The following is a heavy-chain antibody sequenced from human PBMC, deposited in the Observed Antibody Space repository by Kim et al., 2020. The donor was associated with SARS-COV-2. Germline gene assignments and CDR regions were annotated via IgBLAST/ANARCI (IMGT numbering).Heavy chain of an antibody. V-gene: IGHV3-30*18. J-gene: IGHJ4*02. CDR1: GFTFSTSG. D-gene: IGHD1-26*01. CDR2: ISYDGSNT. Sequence: GGSLRLSCAASGFTFSTSGMHWVRQAPGKGLEWVAVISYDGSNTYYADSVKGRFTISRDNSKNTLYLQMNSLRIDDTAVYYCAKSFSGGYFGYDYWGQGTLVTVSS. CDR3: AKSFSGGYFGYDY.